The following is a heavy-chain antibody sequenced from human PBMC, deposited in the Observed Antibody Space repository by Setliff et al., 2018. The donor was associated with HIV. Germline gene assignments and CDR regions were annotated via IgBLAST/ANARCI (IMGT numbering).Heavy chain of an antibody. J-gene: IGHJ4*02. CDR3: AKNYFDTSGWSAVDY. Sequence: ASVKVSCKASGYTFTGYFIHWVRQAPGQGFEWMGWINPNTGNTHYPPSFQGRVTMTRDTSTTTAYMELSSLRSDDTAVYYCAKNYFDTSGWSAVDYWGQGTLGTVAS. V-gene: IGHV1-2*02. D-gene: IGHD3-22*01. CDR1: GYTFTGYF. CDR2: INPNTGNT.